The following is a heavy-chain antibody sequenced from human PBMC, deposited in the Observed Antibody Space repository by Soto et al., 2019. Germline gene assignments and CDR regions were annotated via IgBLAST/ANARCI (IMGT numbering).Heavy chain of an antibody. Sequence: SVKVSCKASGYTFSNYGINWVRQAPGQGLEWMGGIIPIFGTANYAQKFQGRVTITADESTSTAYMELSSLRSEDTAVYYCARDVAYDILTGYLVEDYYYGMDVWGQGTTVTVSS. CDR1: GYTFSNYG. V-gene: IGHV1-69*13. J-gene: IGHJ6*02. CDR3: ARDVAYDILTGYLVEDYYYGMDV. CDR2: IIPIFGTA. D-gene: IGHD3-9*01.